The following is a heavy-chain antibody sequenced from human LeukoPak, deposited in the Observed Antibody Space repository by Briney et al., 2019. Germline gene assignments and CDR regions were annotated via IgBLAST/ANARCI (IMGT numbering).Heavy chain of an antibody. CDR2: ISPNSGGT. CDR3: ARDYFDYGDSRGYYYYMDV. CDR1: GYTFTGYY. V-gene: IGHV1-2*02. J-gene: IGHJ6*03. D-gene: IGHD4-17*01. Sequence: ASVKVSCKASGYTFTGYYMHWVRQAPGQGLEWMGWISPNSGGTNYAQKFQGRVTMTRDTSISTAYMELSRLRSDDTAVYYCARDYFDYGDSRGYYYYMDVWGKGTTVTISS.